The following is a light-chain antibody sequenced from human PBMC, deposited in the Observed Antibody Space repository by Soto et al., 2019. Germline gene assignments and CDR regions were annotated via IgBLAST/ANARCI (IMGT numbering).Light chain of an antibody. V-gene: IGKV1-6*01. CDR1: QGIATE. CDR2: AAS. CDR3: RQDRSYPRT. Sequence: AIQMTQSPSSLSASVGDRVTITCRASQGIATELGWYQQKSGKAPQLLIYAASTLESGAPSRFSGSRSGKHFTPTSSSLGSEESATYDCRQDRSYPRTCGQGTEVEI. J-gene: IGKJ1*01.